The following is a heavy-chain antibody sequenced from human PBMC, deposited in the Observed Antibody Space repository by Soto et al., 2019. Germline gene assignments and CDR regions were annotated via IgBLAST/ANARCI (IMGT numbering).Heavy chain of an antibody. CDR2: IKQDGSEK. Sequence: EVQLVESGGGLVQPGGSLRLSCAASGFIVSDYWRSWVRQAPGKGLEWVANIKQDGSEKNYVDSVKGRFTISRDNAKNTLYMQMNSLRAEDTAVYYCARTGGYSYGYPYFFDYWGQGTLVAVSS. D-gene: IGHD5-18*01. CDR3: ARTGGYSYGYPYFFDY. CDR1: GFIVSDYW. V-gene: IGHV3-7*05. J-gene: IGHJ4*02.